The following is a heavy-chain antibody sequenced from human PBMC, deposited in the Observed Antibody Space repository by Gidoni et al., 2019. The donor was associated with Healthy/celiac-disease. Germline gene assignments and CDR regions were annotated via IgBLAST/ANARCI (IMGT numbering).Heavy chain of an antibody. V-gene: IGHV4-59*01. J-gene: IGHJ3*02. CDR2: ST. CDR3: ARAEKLERNNDAFDI. Sequence: STNYNPSLKSRVTISVDTSKNQFSLKLSSVTAADTAVYYCARAEKLERNNDAFDIWGQGTMVTVSS. D-gene: IGHD1-1*01.